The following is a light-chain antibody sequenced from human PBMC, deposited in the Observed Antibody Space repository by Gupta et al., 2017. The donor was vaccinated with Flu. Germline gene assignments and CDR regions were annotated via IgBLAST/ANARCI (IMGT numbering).Light chain of an antibody. CDR1: QGVSSN. V-gene: IGKV3-15*01. CDR3: QQYNNWPPWT. CDR2: GAS. Sequence: ATLAVSPGERATLSCRASQGVSSNLAWYQQKPGQAPRLLIYGASTRATGIPARFSGSGSGTEFTLTISSLQSEDFAVYYCQQYNNWPPWTFGQGTKVEIK. J-gene: IGKJ1*01.